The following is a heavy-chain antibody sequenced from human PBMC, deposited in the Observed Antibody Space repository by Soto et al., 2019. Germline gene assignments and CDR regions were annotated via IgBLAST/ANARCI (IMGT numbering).Heavy chain of an antibody. V-gene: IGHV1-69*05. CDR3: AQTLGLAAAGPGRFAL. CDR2: IIPLFGRA. CDR1: GGTFSSYA. D-gene: IGHD6-25*01. J-gene: IGHJ2*01. Sequence: QVQLVQSGAEVKKPGSSVKVSCKASGGTFSSYAISWVRQAPGQGLEWMGGIIPLFGRANYAQKFQGRVTITTAASTSTAYMELRSLRSEDTAVYYCAQTLGLAAAGPGRFALWGRGTLVAVSS.